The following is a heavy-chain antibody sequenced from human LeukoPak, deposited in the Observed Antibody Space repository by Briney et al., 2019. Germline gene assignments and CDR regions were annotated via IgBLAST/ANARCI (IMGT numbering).Heavy chain of an antibody. CDR2: INGDGSST. V-gene: IGHV3-74*01. CDR1: GFSFSTYW. Sequence: GGSLRLSCAASGFSFSTYWMHWVRQASGKGLVWVSRINGDGSSTNYADSVKGRFTISRDNAKNTLYMQMNSLRAEDTAVYFCARRSQLGGFFDNWGQGTLVTVSS. CDR3: ARRSQLGGFFDN. D-gene: IGHD7-27*01. J-gene: IGHJ4*02.